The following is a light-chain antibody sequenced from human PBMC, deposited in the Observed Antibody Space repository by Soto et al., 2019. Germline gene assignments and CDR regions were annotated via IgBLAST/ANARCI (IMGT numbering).Light chain of an antibody. CDR3: QSYDSSNHWV. J-gene: IGLJ3*02. Sequence: NFMLTQPHSVSESPGKTVTISCTRSSGSIASNYVQWYQQRPGSSPTTVIYEDNHRPSGVPDRFSGSIDSSSNSASLTISGLKTEDEADYYCQSYDSSNHWVFGGGIKVTVL. CDR1: SGSIASNY. CDR2: EDN. V-gene: IGLV6-57*01.